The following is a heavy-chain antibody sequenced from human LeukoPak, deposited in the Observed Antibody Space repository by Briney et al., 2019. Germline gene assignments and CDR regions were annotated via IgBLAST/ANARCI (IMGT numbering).Heavy chain of an antibody. J-gene: IGHJ6*03. V-gene: IGHV1-69*05. Sequence: ASVKVSCKASGGTFSSYAISWVRQAPGQGLEWMGGIIPIFGTANYAQKFQGRVTITTDESTSTAYMKLSSLRSEDTAVYYCARVVHRGVVVPAAISFGLPDYYYYMDVWGKGTTVTVSS. CDR3: ARVVHRGVVVPAAISFGLPDYYYYMDV. D-gene: IGHD2-2*02. CDR1: GGTFSSYA. CDR2: IIPIFGTA.